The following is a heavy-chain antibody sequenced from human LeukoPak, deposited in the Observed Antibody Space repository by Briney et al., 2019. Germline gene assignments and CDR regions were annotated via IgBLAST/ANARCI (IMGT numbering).Heavy chain of an antibody. CDR2: IYYSGST. CDR3: ARDHLDGSYPDY. J-gene: IGHJ4*02. D-gene: IGHD1-26*01. V-gene: IGHV4-39*07. CDR1: GGSISSSNYY. Sequence: KPSETLSLTCTVSGGSISSSNYYWGWIRQPPGKGLEWIGTIYYSGSTYYNPSLKSRVTISVDTSKNQFSLKLSSVTAADTAVYYCARDHLDGSYPDYWGQGTLVTVSS.